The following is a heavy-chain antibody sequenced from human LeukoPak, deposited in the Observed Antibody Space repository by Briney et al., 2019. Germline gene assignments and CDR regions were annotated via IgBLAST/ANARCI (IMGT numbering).Heavy chain of an antibody. CDR3: ARRSRGLLWFGELSLPDYWYFDL. J-gene: IGHJ2*01. D-gene: IGHD3-10*01. V-gene: IGHV3-21*04. CDR2: ISSSSSYI. Sequence: GGSLRLSCAASGFTFSSYSMNWVRQAPGKGLEWVSSISSSSSYIYYADSVKGRFTISRDNAKNSLYLQMNSLRSEDTAVYYCARRSRGLLWFGELSLPDYWYFDLWGRGTLVTVSS. CDR1: GFTFSSYS.